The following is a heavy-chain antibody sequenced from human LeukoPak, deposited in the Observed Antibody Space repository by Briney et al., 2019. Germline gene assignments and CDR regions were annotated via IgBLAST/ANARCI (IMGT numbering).Heavy chain of an antibody. CDR1: GFTFSSYA. CDR3: ARDPQGEGATTFFDY. Sequence: PGGSLRLSCAASGFTFSSYAMHWVRQAPGKGLEWVAVISYDGSNKYYADSVKGRSTISRDNSKNTLYLQMNSLRAEDTAVYYCARDPQGEGATTFFDYWGQGTLVTVSS. V-gene: IGHV3-30-3*01. D-gene: IGHD1-26*01. J-gene: IGHJ4*02. CDR2: ISYDGSNK.